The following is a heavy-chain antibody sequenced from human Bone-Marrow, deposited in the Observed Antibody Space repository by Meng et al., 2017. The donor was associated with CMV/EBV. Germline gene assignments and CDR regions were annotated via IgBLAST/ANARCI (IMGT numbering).Heavy chain of an antibody. CDR1: GGTFNNYA. CDR3: ASADFLSGHGTDYYYGMDV. J-gene: IGHJ6*02. V-gene: IGHV1-69*10. Sequence: SVKVSCKASGGTFNNYAVSWVRQAPGQGLEWMGGIIPIVDMANFAQKCQGRVTIAADNYTSTAHMEPRNLRYEDTAVYYCASADFLSGHGTDYYYGMDVWGQGTMVTVYS. D-gene: IGHD3-3*01. CDR2: IIPIVDMA.